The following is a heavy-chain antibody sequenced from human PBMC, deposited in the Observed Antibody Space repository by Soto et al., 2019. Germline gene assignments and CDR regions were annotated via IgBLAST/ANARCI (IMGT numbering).Heavy chain of an antibody. D-gene: IGHD5-12*01. CDR2: ISWNSGSI. CDR1: GFTFDDYA. CDR3: AKCLYDSDAFDI. Sequence: PGGSLRLSCAASGFTFDDYAMHWVRQAPGKGLEWVSGISWNSGSIGYADSVKGRFTISRDNAKNSLYLQMSSLRAEDTALYYCAKCLYDSDAFDIWGQGTMVTVSS. J-gene: IGHJ3*02. V-gene: IGHV3-9*01.